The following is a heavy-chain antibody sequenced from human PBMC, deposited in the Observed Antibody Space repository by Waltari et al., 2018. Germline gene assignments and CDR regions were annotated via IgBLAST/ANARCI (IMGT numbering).Heavy chain of an antibody. V-gene: IGHV3-7*01. J-gene: IGHJ5*02. D-gene: IGHD5-12*01. CDR2: INPGGSEK. CDR3: AKYSGYDLNL. CDR1: GCTFSGFW. Sequence: EMLLVESGGDLVLPVRSLRISCAASGCTFSGFWMGWVRQADGKGLEWVAKINPGGSEKSYVDSLKGRFTISRDNAKNSLYLQMNSLRAEDTALYYCAKYSGYDLNLWGQGTLVTV.